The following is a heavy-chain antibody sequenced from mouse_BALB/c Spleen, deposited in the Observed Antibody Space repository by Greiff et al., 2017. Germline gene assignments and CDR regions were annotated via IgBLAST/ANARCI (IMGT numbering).Heavy chain of an antibody. CDR2: ISYSGST. CDR3: ARQGIYYYGSSPDWFAY. J-gene: IGHJ3*01. CDR1: GYSITSDYA. D-gene: IGHD1-1*01. V-gene: IGHV3-2*02. Sequence: EVQLQESGPGLVKPSQSLSLTCTVTGYSITSDYAWNWIRQFPGNKLEWMGYISYSGSTSYNPSLKSRISITRDTSKNQFFLQLNSVTTEDTATYYCARQGIYYYGSSPDWFAYWGQGTLVTVSA.